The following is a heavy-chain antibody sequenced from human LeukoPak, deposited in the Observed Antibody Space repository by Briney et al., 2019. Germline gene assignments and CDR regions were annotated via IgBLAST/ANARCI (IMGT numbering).Heavy chain of an antibody. J-gene: IGHJ6*03. CDR2: IKSKTDGGTT. Sequence: GGSLRLSCAASGFTFSSYGMHWVRQAPGKGLEWVGRIKSKTDGGTTDYAAPVKGRFTISRDDSKNTLYLQMNSLKTEDTAVYYCTTVGSSGWYPYYYYMDVWGKGTTVTVSS. D-gene: IGHD6-19*01. CDR1: GFTFSSYG. CDR3: TTVGSSGWYPYYYYMDV. V-gene: IGHV3-15*01.